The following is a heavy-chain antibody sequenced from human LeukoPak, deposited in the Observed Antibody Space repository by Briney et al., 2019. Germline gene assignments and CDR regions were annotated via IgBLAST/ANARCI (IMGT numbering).Heavy chain of an antibody. D-gene: IGHD5-12*01. CDR1: GYTFTSCD. J-gene: IGHJ3*02. CDR2: ISAYNGNT. Sequence: ASVKVSCKASGYTFTSCDINWVRQAPGQGLEGMGWISAYNGNTNYAQKLQGRVTMTTDTSTSTAYMELRSLRSDDTAVYYCARDGYPHPDAFDIWGQGTMVTVSS. V-gene: IGHV1-18*01. CDR3: ARDGYPHPDAFDI.